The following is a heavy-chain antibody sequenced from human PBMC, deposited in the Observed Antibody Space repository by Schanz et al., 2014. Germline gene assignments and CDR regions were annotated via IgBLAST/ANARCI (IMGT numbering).Heavy chain of an antibody. CDR1: GGSFSNYY. CDR2: IYHSGST. J-gene: IGHJ5*01. Sequence: QVQLQQWGAGLLKPSETLSLTCAVYGGSFSNYYWSWIRQSPGEGLEWIGYIYHSGSTYYNPSLKSRVTISVDRSKNQFSLILNSVTAADTAVYYCARSPGDFPGWFDSWGQGTLVTVSS. CDR3: ARSPGDFPGWFDS. V-gene: IGHV4-34*01. D-gene: IGHD4-17*01.